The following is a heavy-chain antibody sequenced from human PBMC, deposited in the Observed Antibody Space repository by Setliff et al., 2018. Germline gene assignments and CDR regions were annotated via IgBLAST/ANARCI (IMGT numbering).Heavy chain of an antibody. CDR1: GFTFSYAW. J-gene: IGHJ3*02. CDR2: IKSDGSNT. D-gene: IGHD6-13*01. CDR3: AKQVLTSSWPDDAFDI. V-gene: IGHV3-74*01. Sequence: GGSLRLSCAASGFTFSYAWMHWVRQAPGKGLMWVSYIKSDGSNTHYADSVEGRFTISRDNSKNTLYLQMNSLRAEDAAVYYCAKQVLTSSWPDDAFDIWGQGTMVTVSS.